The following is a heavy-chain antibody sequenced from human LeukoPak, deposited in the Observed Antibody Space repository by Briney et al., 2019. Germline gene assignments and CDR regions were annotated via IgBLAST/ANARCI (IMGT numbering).Heavy chain of an antibody. CDR1: GFTFSSYW. J-gene: IGHJ4*02. CDR3: SSGYYYDLFDY. CDR2: INSDGSST. D-gene: IGHD3-22*01. Sequence: GGSLRLSCAASGFTFSSYWMHSVRQAPGKGLVWVSRINSDGSSTSYADSVKGRFTISRDNAKNTLYLQMNSLRAEDTAVYYCSSGYYYDLFDYWGQGTLVTVSS. V-gene: IGHV3-74*01.